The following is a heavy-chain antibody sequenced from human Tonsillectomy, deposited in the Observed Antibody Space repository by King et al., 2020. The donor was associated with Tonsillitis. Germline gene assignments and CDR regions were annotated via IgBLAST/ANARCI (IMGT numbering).Heavy chain of an antibody. CDR2: ISWDGHST. V-gene: IGHV3-43*01. J-gene: IGHJ4*02. CDR3: AKDGVFGYTSSHRPYFDF. D-gene: IGHD6-13*01. Sequence: QLVQSGGAVVQPGGSLRLSCEASGFTFDDYTMHWVRQAPGKGLEWVALISWDGHSTHLADSVKGRFSITRDNSKNSVHLLMNSLRSDDTALYYCAKDGVFGYTSSHRPYFDFWGQGTQVTVSS. CDR1: GFTFDDYT.